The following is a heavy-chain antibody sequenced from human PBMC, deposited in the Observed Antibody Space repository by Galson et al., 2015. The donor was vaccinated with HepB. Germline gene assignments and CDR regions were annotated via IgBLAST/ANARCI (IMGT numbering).Heavy chain of an antibody. J-gene: IGHJ4*02. CDR1: GFTFTKYG. CDR2: IWSDGSDK. CDR3: ARDRTYCGSPSCSRMGPNY. D-gene: IGHD2-2*01. V-gene: IGHV3-33*01. Sequence: SLRLSCATSGFTFTKYGMHWVRQAPGKGLERVALIWSDGSDKNYADSVKGRFTISRDNSKNTVSLQMDSLRAEDTAVYYCARDRTYCGSPSCSRMGPNYWGQGTLVTVSS.